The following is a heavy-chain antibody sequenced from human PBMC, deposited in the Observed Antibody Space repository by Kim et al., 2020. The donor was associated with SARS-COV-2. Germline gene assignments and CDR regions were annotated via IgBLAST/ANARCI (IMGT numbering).Heavy chain of an antibody. V-gene: IGHV3-64*01. D-gene: IGHD3-22*01. CDR1: GFTFSSYA. Sequence: GGSLRLSCAASGFTFSSYAMHWVRQAPGKGLEYVSAISSNGGSTYYANSVKGRFTISRDNSKNTLYLQMGSLRAEDMAVYYCARGQTYYYDNLEYYFDY. J-gene: IGHJ4*01. CDR3: ARGQTYYYDNLEYYFDY. CDR2: ISSNGGST.